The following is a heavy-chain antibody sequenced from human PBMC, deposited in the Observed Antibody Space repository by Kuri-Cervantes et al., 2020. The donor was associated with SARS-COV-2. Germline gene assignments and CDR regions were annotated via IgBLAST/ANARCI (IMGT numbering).Heavy chain of an antibody. V-gene: IGHV1-2*02. CDR1: GYTFTGYY. CDR2: INPNSGGT. J-gene: IGHJ4*02. Sequence: ASVKVSCKASGYTFTGYYMHWVRQAPGQGLEWMGWINPNSGGTNYAQKFQGRVTMTRDTPISTAYMELSRLRSDDTAVYYCARASSIVVVPAAPFDYWGQGTLVTVSS. CDR3: ARASSIVVVPAAPFDY. D-gene: IGHD2-2*01.